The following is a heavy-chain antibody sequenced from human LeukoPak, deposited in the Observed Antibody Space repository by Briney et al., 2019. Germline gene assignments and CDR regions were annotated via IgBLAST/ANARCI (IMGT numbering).Heavy chain of an antibody. J-gene: IGHJ6*03. Sequence: GGSLRLSCAASGFTFSSYGMHRVRQAPGKGLEWVAFIRYDGSNKNYADSVKGRFTISRDNSKNTLYLQMNSLRAEDTAVYYCAKDPTRDVVVIPPAEGTNYYSYMDVWGKGTTVTVSS. V-gene: IGHV3-30*02. CDR2: IRYDGSNK. CDR3: AKDPTRDVVVIPPAEGTNYYSYMDV. CDR1: GFTFSSYG. D-gene: IGHD2-2*01.